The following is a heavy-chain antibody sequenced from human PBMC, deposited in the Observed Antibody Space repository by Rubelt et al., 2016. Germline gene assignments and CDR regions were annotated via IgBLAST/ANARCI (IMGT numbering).Heavy chain of an antibody. J-gene: IGHJ5*02. CDR2: ISAYNGNT. Sequence: QVQLVQSGAEVKKPGASVKVSCKASGYTFTSYGISWVRQAPGQGLEWMGWISAYNGNTNYAQKLQGRVTMTTETSTSTADMGLRGLRSDDTAVYYCARDPTTRFTSTGWFDPWGQGTLVTVSS. V-gene: IGHV1-18*01. D-gene: IGHD5-12*01. CDR1: GYTFTSYG. CDR3: ARDPTTRFTSTGWFDP.